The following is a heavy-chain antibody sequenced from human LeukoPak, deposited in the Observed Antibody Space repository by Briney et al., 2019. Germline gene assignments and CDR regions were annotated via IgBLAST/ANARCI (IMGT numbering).Heavy chain of an antibody. V-gene: IGHV4-39*01. CDR1: GGSISSSSYY. D-gene: IGHD2-15*01. CDR3: ARHIIVDNWFDP. CDR2: IYYSGST. J-gene: IGHJ5*02. Sequence: SETLSLTCTVSGGSISSSSYYWGWIRQPPGKGLEWIGSIYYSGSTYYNPSLKSRVTISVDTSKNQFSLKLSFVTAADTAVYYCARHIIVDNWFDPWGQGTLVTVSS.